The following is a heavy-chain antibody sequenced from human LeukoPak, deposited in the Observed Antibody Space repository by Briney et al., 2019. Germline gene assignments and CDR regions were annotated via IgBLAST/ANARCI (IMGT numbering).Heavy chain of an antibody. J-gene: IGHJ4*02. Sequence: PGGSLRLSCAASGFTFSSYGMHWVRQAPGKGLEWVAVIWYDGSNKYYADSVKGRFTISRDNSKNTLYLQLSSLKTEDAAVYHCATDVPYYYGSGNFASWGQGTLVTVSS. CDR2: IWYDGSNK. D-gene: IGHD3-10*01. V-gene: IGHV3-33*01. CDR3: ATDVPYYYGSGNFAS. CDR1: GFTFSSYG.